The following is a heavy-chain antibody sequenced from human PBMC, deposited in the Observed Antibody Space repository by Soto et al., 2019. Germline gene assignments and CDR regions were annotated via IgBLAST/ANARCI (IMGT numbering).Heavy chain of an antibody. CDR3: VKGPRMAAANRYYGMDI. D-gene: IGHD2-15*01. CDR1: GFSFSPYG. CDR2: VSYDGRNN. Sequence: QVHLVESGGGVVQPGRSLRLSCAVSGFSFSPYGFHWARQAPGKGLERVALVSYDGRNNFYADSVKGRFTSSRDNSKNAVYLQMNSLRAEDTAVYYCVKGPRMAAANRYYGMDIWGHVTTVTVS. J-gene: IGHJ6*02. V-gene: IGHV3-30*18.